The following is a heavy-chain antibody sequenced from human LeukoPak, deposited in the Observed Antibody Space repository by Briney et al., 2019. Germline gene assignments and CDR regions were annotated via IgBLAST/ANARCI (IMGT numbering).Heavy chain of an antibody. CDR2: IIHSGST. V-gene: IGHV4-34*12. CDR1: GGSFSSYP. Sequence: PSETLSLTCAVYGGSFSSYPWTWIRQPPGKGLEWIGQIIHSGSTKYNPSLNGRVTMSVDTSKNQFSLKLTSVTAADTAVYYCAWGAPSYWGQGTLVTVSS. D-gene: IGHD4/OR15-4a*01. J-gene: IGHJ4*02. CDR3: AWGAPSY.